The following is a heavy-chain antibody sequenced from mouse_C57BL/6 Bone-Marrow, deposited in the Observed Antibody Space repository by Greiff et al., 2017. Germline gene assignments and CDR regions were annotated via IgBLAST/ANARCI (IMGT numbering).Heavy chain of an antibody. Sequence: VQLKESGPGLVQPSQSLSITCTVSGFSLTSYGVHWVRQSPGKGLEWLGVIWSGGSTDYNAAFISRLSISKDNSKSQVFFKMNSLQADDTAIYYCARNGGYYGSSYPYYAMDYWGQGTSVTVSS. J-gene: IGHJ4*01. CDR3: ARNGGYYGSSYPYYAMDY. CDR2: IWSGGST. D-gene: IGHD1-1*01. V-gene: IGHV2-2*01. CDR1: GFSLTSYG.